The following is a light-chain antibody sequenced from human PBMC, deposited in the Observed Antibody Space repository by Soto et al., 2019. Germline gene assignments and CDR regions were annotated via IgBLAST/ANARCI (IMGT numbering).Light chain of an antibody. V-gene: IGLV2-14*01. Sequence: QSALTQPASVSGSPGQSITISCTGTGSVVGGYNYVSWYQQHPGKAPKLMIYDVSNRPSGVSNRFSGSKSGNTASLTISGLQAEDEADYYCSSYTSSSTQVFGTGTKVTVL. CDR3: SSYTSSSTQV. CDR2: DVS. CDR1: GSVVGGYNY. J-gene: IGLJ1*01.